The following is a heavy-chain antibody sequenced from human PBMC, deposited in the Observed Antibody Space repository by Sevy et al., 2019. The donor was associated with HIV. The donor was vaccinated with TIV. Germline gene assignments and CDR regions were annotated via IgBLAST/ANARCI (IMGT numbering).Heavy chain of an antibody. Sequence: GGSLRLSCAASGFTFSSYAMSWVRQAPGKGLEWVSAISGSGGSTYYADSVKGRFTISRDNSKNTLYLQMNRLRAEDTAVYYCAKEAGIQLWSLYYYYYYMDVWGKGTTVTDSS. V-gene: IGHV3-23*01. CDR2: ISGSGGST. CDR1: GFTFSSYA. D-gene: IGHD5-18*01. CDR3: AKEAGIQLWSLYYYYYYMDV. J-gene: IGHJ6*03.